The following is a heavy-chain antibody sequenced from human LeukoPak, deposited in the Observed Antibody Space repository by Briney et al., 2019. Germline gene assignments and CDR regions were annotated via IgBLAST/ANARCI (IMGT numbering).Heavy chain of an antibody. CDR3: ARDSSGSYYDY. J-gene: IGHJ4*02. CDR2: IYYSGST. D-gene: IGHD6-19*01. CDR1: GGSISSHY. Sequence: PSETLSLTCTVSGGSISSHYWSWIRQPPGKGLEWIGYIYYSGSTNYNPSLKSRVTISVDTSKNQFSLKLSSVTAADTAVYYCARDSSGSYYDYWGQGTLVTVSS. V-gene: IGHV4-59*11.